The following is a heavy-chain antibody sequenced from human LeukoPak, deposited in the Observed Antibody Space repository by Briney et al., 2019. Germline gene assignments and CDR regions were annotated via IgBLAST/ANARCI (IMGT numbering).Heavy chain of an antibody. CDR1: GFTFSSYG. D-gene: IGHD2-2*01. V-gene: IGHV3-30*02. Sequence: GGSLRLSCAASGFTFSSYGMHWVRQAPGKGLEWVAFIRYDGSNKYYADSVKGRFTISRDNSKNTLYLQMNSLRAEDTAVYYCAEGHIVVVPAGLGFDYWGQGTLVTVSS. CDR2: IRYDGSNK. J-gene: IGHJ4*02. CDR3: AEGHIVVVPAGLGFDY.